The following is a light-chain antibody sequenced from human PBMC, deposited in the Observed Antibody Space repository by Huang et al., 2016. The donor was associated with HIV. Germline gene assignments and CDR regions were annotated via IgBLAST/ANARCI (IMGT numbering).Light chain of an antibody. Sequence: EIVLTQSPATLSLSPGERATLSCRASQTVSSYLAWYYQTPGQAPRLLIYDASNMATGIPARFSGSGSGTDFTLTISSLEPEDFAVYYCQLRSTWPGDTFGGGTEVEIK. V-gene: IGKV3-11*01. J-gene: IGKJ4*01. CDR2: DAS. CDR1: QTVSSY. CDR3: QLRSTWPGDT.